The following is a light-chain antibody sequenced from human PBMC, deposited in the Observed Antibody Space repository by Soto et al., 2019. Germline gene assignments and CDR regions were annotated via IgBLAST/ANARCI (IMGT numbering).Light chain of an antibody. Sequence: EIVLTQSPATLSLSPGERATLSCRASQSVSHYLVWYQQKPGQAPRLLIYDASNRATGVPARFSGSGSGTDFTLTISSLEPEDFAVYYCQQRPNWPPLTFGGGTKVEIK. CDR3: QQRPNWPPLT. CDR1: QSVSHY. CDR2: DAS. J-gene: IGKJ4*01. V-gene: IGKV3-11*01.